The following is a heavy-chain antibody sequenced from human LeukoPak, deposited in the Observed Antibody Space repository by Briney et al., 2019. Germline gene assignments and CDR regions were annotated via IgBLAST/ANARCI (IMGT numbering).Heavy chain of an antibody. CDR1: GGSISSYY. D-gene: IGHD3-10*01. CDR2: IYYSGST. V-gene: IGHV4-59*08. Sequence: SETLSLTCTVSGGSISSYYWSWIRQPPGKGLEWIGYIYYSGSTNYNPSLKSRVTISVDTSKNQSSLKLSSVTAADTAVYYCARHASLWFGELFLYWFDPWGQGTLVTVSS. J-gene: IGHJ5*02. CDR3: ARHASLWFGELFLYWFDP.